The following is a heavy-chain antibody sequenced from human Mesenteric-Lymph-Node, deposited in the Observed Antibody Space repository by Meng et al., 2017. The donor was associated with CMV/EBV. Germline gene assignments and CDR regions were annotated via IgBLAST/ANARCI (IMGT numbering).Heavy chain of an antibody. CDR2: INHSGTT. CDR1: GGSFSGYY. V-gene: IGHV4-34*01. J-gene: IGHJ4*02. CDR3: ARQYSAYDRSDY. D-gene: IGHD5-12*01. Sequence: LTCGVYGGSFSGYYWSWIRQPPGKGLEWIGEINHSGTTDYNPSLKSRVTISVDTSKKQFSLKLNSVTAADTAVYYCARQYSAYDRSDYWGQGTLVTVSS.